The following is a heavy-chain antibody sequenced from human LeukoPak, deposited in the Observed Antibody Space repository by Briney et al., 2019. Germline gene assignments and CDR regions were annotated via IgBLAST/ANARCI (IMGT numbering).Heavy chain of an antibody. CDR1: GFTFGDYA. J-gene: IGHJ4*02. D-gene: IGHD7-27*01. CDR2: IRSKAFGETA. Sequence: GGSLRLSCTVSGFTFGDYAINWVRQAPGKGLEWVGFIRSKAFGETAEYAASVKGRLTISRGDSKSIAYLQMNSLKTEDTAVYYCTRDRGSSTLGDYWGQGTLVTVSS. CDR3: TRDRGSSTLGDY. V-gene: IGHV3-49*04.